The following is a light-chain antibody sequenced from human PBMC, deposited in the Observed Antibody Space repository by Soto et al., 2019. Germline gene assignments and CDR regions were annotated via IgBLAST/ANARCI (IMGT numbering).Light chain of an antibody. J-gene: IGKJ4*01. V-gene: IGKV3-11*01. CDR2: SAS. Sequence: EIVLTQSPATLSLSPGERATLSCRASQSVSSYLAWYQQKPGQAPRLLIYSASRGATGFPARFSGSGSGTDFTLTISTLQPEDLATYYCQYLNSFPLTFGGGTKV. CDR1: QSVSSY. CDR3: QYLNSFPLT.